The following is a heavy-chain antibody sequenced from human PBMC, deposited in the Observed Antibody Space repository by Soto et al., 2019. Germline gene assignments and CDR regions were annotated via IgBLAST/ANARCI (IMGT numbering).Heavy chain of an antibody. CDR2: INHSGST. D-gene: IGHD5-12*01. CDR1: GGSFSGYY. J-gene: IGHJ3*02. CDR3: AGMWLRPLLDDAFDI. Sequence: PSETLSLTCAVYGGSFSGYYWSWIRQPPGKGLEWIGEINHSGSTNYNPSLKSRVTISVDTSKNQFSLKLSSVTAADTAVYYCAGMWLRPLLDDAFDIWGQTRMVTVSS. V-gene: IGHV4-34*01.